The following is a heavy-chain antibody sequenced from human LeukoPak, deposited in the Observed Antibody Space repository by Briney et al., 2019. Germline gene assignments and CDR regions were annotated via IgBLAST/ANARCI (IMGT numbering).Heavy chain of an antibody. J-gene: IGHJ3*02. D-gene: IGHD2-2*01. CDR1: GFTFRNYA. CDR2: ISYDGNIK. CDR3: ARQNGHTRDAFDI. V-gene: IGHV3-30*04. Sequence: PGRSLRLSCAASGFTFRNYAIHWVRQAPGKGLEWVAVISYDGNIKYYADSVKGRFTISRDNAKNSLYLQMNSLRAEDTAVYYCARQNGHTRDAFDIWGQGTMVTVPS.